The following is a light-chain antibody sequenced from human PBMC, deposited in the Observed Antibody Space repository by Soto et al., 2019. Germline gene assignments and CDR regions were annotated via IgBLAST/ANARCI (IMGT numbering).Light chain of an antibody. J-gene: IGKJ4*01. CDR1: QSVSSY. Sequence: EIVLTQSPATLSLSPGERATLSCRASQSVSSYLAWYQQKPGQAPRLLIYDASNRATGIPARFNGSRSGTDFTLAISSLEPEDFAVYYCQQRSNWLSLTFGGGTKVEIK. CDR2: DAS. V-gene: IGKV3-11*01. CDR3: QQRSNWLSLT.